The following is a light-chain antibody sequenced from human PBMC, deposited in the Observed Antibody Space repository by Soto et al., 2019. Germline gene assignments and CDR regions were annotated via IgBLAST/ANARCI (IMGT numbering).Light chain of an antibody. CDR3: QQYGSSTRT. CDR1: QTINNN. Sequence: VMTQAPGTVSVSPGERATLSCRASQTINNNIAWYQLKDGQVPRLLIYGASTRATDIPARFSGSGSGTEFTLTISRLEPEDFAVYYCQQYGSSTRTFGQGTKVDIK. CDR2: GAS. V-gene: IGKV3-20*01. J-gene: IGKJ1*01.